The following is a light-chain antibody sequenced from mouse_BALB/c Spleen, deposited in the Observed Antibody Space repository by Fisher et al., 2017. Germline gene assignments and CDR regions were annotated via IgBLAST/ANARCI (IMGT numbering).Light chain of an antibody. CDR1: SSVSY. J-gene: IGKJ4*01. V-gene: IGKV4-68*01. Sequence: IVLTQTPALMSASPGEKVTMTCSASSSVSYMYWYQQKPRSSPKPWIYLTSNLASGVPARFSGSGSGTSYSLTIGTMEAEDVATYYCQQGSSIPFTFGSGTKLEIK. CDR2: LTS. CDR3: QQGSSIPFT.